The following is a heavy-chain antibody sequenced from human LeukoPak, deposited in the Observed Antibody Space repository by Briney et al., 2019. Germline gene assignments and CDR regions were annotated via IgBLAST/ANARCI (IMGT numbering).Heavy chain of an antibody. CDR3: ARGRHSSNWDEDFDY. V-gene: IGHV1-18*01. CDR2: ISPYNGDT. J-gene: IGHJ4*02. CDR1: GYRFTSYG. Sequence: GASVKVSCKTFGYRFTSYGISWVRQAPGQGLEWVGWISPYNGDTNYAQKLQGRVTMTTDTSTNTAYMELRSLTSDDTAVYTCARGRHSSNWDEDFDYWGQGTLVTVSS. D-gene: IGHD6-13*01.